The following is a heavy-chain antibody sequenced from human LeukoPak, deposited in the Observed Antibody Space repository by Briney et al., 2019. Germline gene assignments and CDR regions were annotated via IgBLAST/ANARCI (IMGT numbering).Heavy chain of an antibody. CDR1: GGSFSGYY. CDR3: ARGGVLWTYDY. V-gene: IGHV4-34*01. Sequence: SETLSLTCAVYGGSFSGYYWSWIRQPPGKGLEWIGEINHSGSTNYNPSLKSRVTISVDTSKNQFSLKLSSVTAADTAVYYCARGGVLWTYDYWGQGTLVTVSS. CDR2: INHSGST. D-gene: IGHD3/OR15-3a*01. J-gene: IGHJ4*02.